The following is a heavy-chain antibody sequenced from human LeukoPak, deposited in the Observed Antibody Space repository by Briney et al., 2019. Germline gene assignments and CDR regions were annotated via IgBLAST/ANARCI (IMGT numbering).Heavy chain of an antibody. V-gene: IGHV3-15*01. CDR1: GFTFSNAW. Sequence: PGGSLRLSWAASGFTFSNAWMSWVRQAPGKGLEWVGHIKSKIDGETTGYAAPVKGRFTISRDDSKNMLYLQMNSLKTEDTAVYYCTTELGLSFGVRYFDHWGQGTSATVSS. J-gene: IGHJ4*02. CDR3: TTELGLSFGVRYFDH. D-gene: IGHD3-10*01. CDR2: IKSKIDGETT.